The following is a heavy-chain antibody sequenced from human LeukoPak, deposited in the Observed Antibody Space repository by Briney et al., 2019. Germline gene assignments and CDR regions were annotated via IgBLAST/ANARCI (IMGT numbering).Heavy chain of an antibody. CDR1: GGSFSGYY. D-gene: IGHD4-17*01. CDR3: ARDPSTVTPPL. Sequence: SETLSLTCAVYGGSFSGYYWSWIRQPAGKGLEWIGRIYTSGSTNYNPSLKSRVTMSVDTSKNQFSLKLSSVTAADTAVYYCARDPSTVTPPLWGQGTLVTVSS. CDR2: IYTSGST. V-gene: IGHV4-4*07. J-gene: IGHJ4*02.